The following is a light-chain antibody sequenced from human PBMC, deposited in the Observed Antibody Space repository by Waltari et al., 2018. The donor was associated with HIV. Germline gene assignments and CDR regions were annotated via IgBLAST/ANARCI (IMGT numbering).Light chain of an antibody. CDR2: AAS. CDR1: QGITNY. J-gene: IGKJ2*01. CDR3: QQYNNWPLS. V-gene: IGKV1-27*01. Sequence: DIQMPQSPSSISASVGDRVTITCRATQGITNYLAWYQQIPGKVPKLLIYAASTLHSGVPPRFIGSGFGTDFTLTISSLQSEDFAVYYCQQYNNWPLSFGQGTKLEIK.